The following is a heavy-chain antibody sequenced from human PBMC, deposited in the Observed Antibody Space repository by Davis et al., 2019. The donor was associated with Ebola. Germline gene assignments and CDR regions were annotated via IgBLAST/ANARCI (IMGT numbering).Heavy chain of an antibody. J-gene: IGHJ6*02. CDR1: VYTITSYA. CDR3: ARDTARQQLRYYGMDV. Sequence: ASVTVSCKASVYTITSYAMYWVRQAPGQGLEWMGWINTNTGNPTYAQGFTGRFVFSLDTSVSTAYLQISSLKAEDTAVYYCARDTARQQLRYYGMDVWGQGTTVTVSS. D-gene: IGHD6-13*01. CDR2: INTNTGNP. V-gene: IGHV7-4-1*02.